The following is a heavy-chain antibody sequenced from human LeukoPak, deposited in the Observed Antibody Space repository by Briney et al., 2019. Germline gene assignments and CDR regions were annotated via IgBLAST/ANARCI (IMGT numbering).Heavy chain of an antibody. V-gene: IGHV4-59*01. CDR2: IYYSGST. J-gene: IGHJ4*02. CDR1: GGSISSYY. Sequence: SETLSLTRTVSGGSISSYYWSWIRQPPGKGLEWIGYIYYSGSTNYNPSLKSRVTISVDTSKNQFSLKLSSVTAADTAVYYCARVLAYCGGDCYPLDYWGQGTLVTVSS. D-gene: IGHD2-21*02. CDR3: ARVLAYCGGDCYPLDY.